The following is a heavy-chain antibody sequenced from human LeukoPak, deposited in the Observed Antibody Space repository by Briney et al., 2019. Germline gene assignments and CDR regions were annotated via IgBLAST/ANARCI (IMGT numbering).Heavy chain of an antibody. CDR3: ARGERDFDY. Sequence: ASVKVSCKASGYTFTTYYIHWVRQAPGQGLEWMGIINPSGGSTNYAQKFQGRATMTRDTSTSTVYMELSSLRSEDTAVYYCARGERDFDYWGQGTLVTVSS. V-gene: IGHV1-46*01. CDR2: INPSGGST. J-gene: IGHJ4*02. CDR1: GYTFTTYY. D-gene: IGHD1-26*01.